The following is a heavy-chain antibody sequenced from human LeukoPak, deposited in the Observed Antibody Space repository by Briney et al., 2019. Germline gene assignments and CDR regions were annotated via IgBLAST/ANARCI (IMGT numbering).Heavy chain of an antibody. D-gene: IGHD3-3*01. CDR3: ATDRGWRTSGYYLYYFEY. CDR1: GFIFTGYF. Sequence: GSLRLSCAASGFIFTGYFMSWVRQAPGKGLEWVASIKHDGSEKYYVDSVRGRFTISRDSTKNLLYLQMSSLRAEDTAVYYCATDRGWRTSGYYLYYFEYWGQGTLVTFSS. V-gene: IGHV3-7*01. J-gene: IGHJ4*02. CDR2: IKHDGSEK.